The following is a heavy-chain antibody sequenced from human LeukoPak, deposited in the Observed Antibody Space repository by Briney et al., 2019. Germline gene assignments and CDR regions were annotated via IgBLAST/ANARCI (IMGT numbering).Heavy chain of an antibody. V-gene: IGHV3-23*01. CDR1: GFTFSTYF. Sequence: GGSLRLSCAASGFTFSTYFMSWVRQAPGGGLEWVSSISGSGGSTYYADSVKGRFTISRDSSKNTVYLEMNSLRAEDTAVYYCAKPYYYDNTGYVFDCWGQGTLVTVSS. J-gene: IGHJ4*02. CDR2: ISGSGGST. CDR3: AKPYYYDNTGYVFDC. D-gene: IGHD3-22*01.